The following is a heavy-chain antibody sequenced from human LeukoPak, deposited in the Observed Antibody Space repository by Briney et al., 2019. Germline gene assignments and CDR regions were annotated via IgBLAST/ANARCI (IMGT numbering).Heavy chain of an antibody. J-gene: IGHJ3*02. CDR3: AREVVVIQALDI. D-gene: IGHD2-15*01. Sequence: PSPTLSLTCTVSGSSTSRHYWSWVRHHPRKRLEWIGYIYYSGSTNYNPSLNSRVTISLDTSKKQFSLKLSSVTAADTAVYYCAREVVVIQALDIWGQGTMVTVSS. V-gene: IGHV4-59*11. CDR2: IYYSGST. CDR1: GSSTSRHY.